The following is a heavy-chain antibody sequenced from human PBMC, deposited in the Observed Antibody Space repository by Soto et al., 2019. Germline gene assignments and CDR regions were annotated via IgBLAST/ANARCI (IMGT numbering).Heavy chain of an antibody. D-gene: IGHD6-19*01. CDR3: AKRSGRGWSGVTYFDY. J-gene: IGHJ4*02. V-gene: IGHV3-23*01. CDR1: GFTFSNYA. CDR2: MSGSGSST. Sequence: EVQLLESGGGLVQPGGSLRLSCAASGFTFSNYAMSWVRQAPGKGLEWVSAMSGSGSSTYYADSVKGRFTISRDNSRNTLYLQMNSLRAEDTAVYYCAKRSGRGWSGVTYFDYWGQGTLVTVSS.